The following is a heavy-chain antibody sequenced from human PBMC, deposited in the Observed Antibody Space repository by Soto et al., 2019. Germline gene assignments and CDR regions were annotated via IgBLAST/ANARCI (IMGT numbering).Heavy chain of an antibody. Sequence: GGSLRLSCAASGFTFGGSAMHWVRQASGKGLEWVGHIRSKTNSYATAYAVSVKGRFTISRDDSMNTAYLQMNSLKTEDTAVYFCTRQTDAVQWLVVPTDYNFDYWGQGTMVTVYS. J-gene: IGHJ4*02. V-gene: IGHV3-73*01. CDR2: IRSKTNSYAT. CDR1: GFTFGGSA. CDR3: TRQTDAVQWLVVPTDYNFDY. D-gene: IGHD6-19*01.